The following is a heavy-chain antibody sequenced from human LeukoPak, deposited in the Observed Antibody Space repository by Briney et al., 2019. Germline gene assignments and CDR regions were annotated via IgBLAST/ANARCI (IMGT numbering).Heavy chain of an antibody. D-gene: IGHD2-15*01. CDR3: ARYCSGGSCYSTPDAFDI. CDR1: GGSVSSGSYY. Sequence: SETLSLTCTVSGGSVSSGSYYWSWIRQPPGKGLEWIGYIYYSGSTNCNPSLKSRVTISVDTSKNQFSLKLSSVTAADTAVYYCARYCSGGSCYSTPDAFDIWGQGTMVTVSS. V-gene: IGHV4-61*01. J-gene: IGHJ3*02. CDR2: IYYSGST.